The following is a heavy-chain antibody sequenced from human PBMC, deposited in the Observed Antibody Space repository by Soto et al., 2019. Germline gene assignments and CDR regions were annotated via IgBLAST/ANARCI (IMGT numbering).Heavy chain of an antibody. CDR1: GFTFSSYA. J-gene: IGHJ6*02. V-gene: IGHV3-23*01. CDR2: IGESGSPT. D-gene: IGHD2-2*01. Sequence: EVQLLESGGGLVQPGGSLRLSCAASGFTFSSYAMKWVRQAPGKGLEWVSLIGESGSPTYYADSVKGRFTISRDNSVNTLFLEMYSLRAEDTAVYYCARYIPGVRYYGMDVLGQGTTVTGSS. CDR3: ARYIPGVRYYGMDV.